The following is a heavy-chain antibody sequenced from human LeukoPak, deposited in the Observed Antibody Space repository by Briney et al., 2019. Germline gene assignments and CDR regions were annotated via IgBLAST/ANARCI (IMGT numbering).Heavy chain of an antibody. CDR3: TTNPSGLYSVGDY. V-gene: IGHV3-15*01. CDR1: GFTFSRYW. CDR2: IKSKTDGGTA. D-gene: IGHD1-26*01. Sequence: GGSLRLSCAASGFTFSRYWMTWVRQAPGKGLEWLGRIKSKTDGGTADYAAPVKGRFTISRDDSIKTLYLQMNSLRTEDAAVYYCTTNPSGLYSVGDYWGQGTPVTVSS. J-gene: IGHJ4*02.